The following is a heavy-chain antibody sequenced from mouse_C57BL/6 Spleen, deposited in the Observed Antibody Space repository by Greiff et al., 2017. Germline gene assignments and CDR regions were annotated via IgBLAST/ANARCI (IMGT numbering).Heavy chain of an antibody. CDR2: INPGSGGT. D-gene: IGHD2-1*01. V-gene: IGHV1-54*01. CDR1: GYAFTNYL. J-gene: IGHJ1*03. Sequence: QVQLKESGAELVRPGTSVKVSCKASGYAFTNYLIEWVKQRPGQGLEWIGVINPGSGGTNYNEKFKGKATLTADKSSSTAYMQLSSLTSEDSAVYFCARGGNYYWYFDVWGTGTTVTVSS. CDR3: ARGGNYYWYFDV.